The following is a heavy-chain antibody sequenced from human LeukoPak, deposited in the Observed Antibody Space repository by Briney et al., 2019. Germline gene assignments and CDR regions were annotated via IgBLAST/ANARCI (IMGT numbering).Heavy chain of an antibody. J-gene: IGHJ5*02. CDR3: ARGGRLYGGPRDNWFDP. CDR2: ISSSSSYI. Sequence: GGSLRLSCAASGFTFSSYSMNWVRQAPGKGLEWVSSISSSSSYIYYADSVKGRFTISRDNAKNSLYLQMNSLRAEDTAVYYCARGGRLYGGPRDNWFDPWGQGTLVTVSS. V-gene: IGHV3-21*01. D-gene: IGHD4-23*01. CDR1: GFTFSSYS.